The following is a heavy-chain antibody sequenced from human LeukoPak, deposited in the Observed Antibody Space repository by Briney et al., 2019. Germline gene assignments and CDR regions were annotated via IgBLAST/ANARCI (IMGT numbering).Heavy chain of an antibody. V-gene: IGHV1-18*01. CDR2: ISAYNGNT. J-gene: IGHJ4*02. CDR3: ARSRAVAGTFDY. D-gene: IGHD6-19*01. Sequence: ASVKVSCKASGYTFNNYDISWVRQASGQGLEWMGWISAYNGNTNYAQKLQGRVTMTTDTSTSTAYMELRSLRSDDTAVYYCARSRAVAGTFDYWGQGTLVTVSS. CDR1: GYTFNNYD.